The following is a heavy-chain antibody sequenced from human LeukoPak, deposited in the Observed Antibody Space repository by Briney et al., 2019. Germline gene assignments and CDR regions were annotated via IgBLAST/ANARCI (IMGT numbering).Heavy chain of an antibody. D-gene: IGHD1-26*01. Sequence: SSETLSLTCTVSGYSIISGYYWGWIRQPPVKGLEWIGTFHHRGSTFQNPSLKSRVTISLDTSKNQFSLKLSAVTAADTAVYYCAKAYSGTYPHEAFDIWGQGTMVTVSS. CDR2: FHHRGST. J-gene: IGHJ3*02. V-gene: IGHV4-38-2*02. CDR1: GYSIISGYY. CDR3: AKAYSGTYPHEAFDI.